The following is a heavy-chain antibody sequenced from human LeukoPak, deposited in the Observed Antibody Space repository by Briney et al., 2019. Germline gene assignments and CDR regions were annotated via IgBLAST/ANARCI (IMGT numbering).Heavy chain of an antibody. Sequence: GGSLRLSCEASEFTFSNYAMSWVRQPPGKGLEWVSIINNSGVHTSYADSVRGRFTISRDNSKNTLYLQMNSLRAEDTAVYYCAKAAYNYGPFDYWGQGTLVTVSS. CDR2: INNSGVHT. J-gene: IGHJ4*02. V-gene: IGHV3-23*01. CDR1: EFTFSNYA. CDR3: AKAAYNYGPFDY. D-gene: IGHD5-18*01.